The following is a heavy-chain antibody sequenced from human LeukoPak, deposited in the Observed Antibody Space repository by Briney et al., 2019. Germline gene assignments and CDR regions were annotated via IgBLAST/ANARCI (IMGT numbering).Heavy chain of an antibody. J-gene: IGHJ6*03. Sequence: GASVKVSCKASGYTFTGYYMHWVRQAPGQGLEWMGWINPNGGGTNYAQKFQGRVTMTRDASISTAYMELSRLTSDDTAVYYCARSSSTVNLYYYYMDVWGKGTTVTVSS. CDR2: INPNGGGT. CDR1: GYTFTGYY. CDR3: ARSSSTVNLYYYYMDV. D-gene: IGHD4-17*01. V-gene: IGHV1-2*02.